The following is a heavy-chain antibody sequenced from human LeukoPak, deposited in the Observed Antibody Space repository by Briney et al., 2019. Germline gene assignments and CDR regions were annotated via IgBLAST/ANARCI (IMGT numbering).Heavy chain of an antibody. D-gene: IGHD3-10*02. J-gene: IGHJ6*04. CDR1: GFTFSSYA. V-gene: IGHV3-23*01. Sequence: PGGSLRLSCAASGFTFSSYAMSWVRQAPGKGLEWVSAISGSGGSTYYADSVKGRSTISRDNAKNSLYLKMNSLTAEDTAVYYCAELSITMIGGVWGKGTTVTISS. CDR2: ISGSGGST. CDR3: AELSITMIGGV.